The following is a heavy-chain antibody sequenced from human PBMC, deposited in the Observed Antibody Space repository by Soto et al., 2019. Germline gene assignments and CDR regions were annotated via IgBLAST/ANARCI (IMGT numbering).Heavy chain of an antibody. D-gene: IGHD4-4*01. V-gene: IGHV3-23*01. J-gene: IGHJ6*03. CDR3: AKDPMTTVTTAPFNYYYYYMDV. CDR1: GFTFSSYA. CDR2: ISGSGGST. Sequence: PGGSLRLSCAASGFTFSSYAMSWVRQAPGKGLEWVSAISGSGGSTYYADSVKGRFTISRDNSKNTLYLQMNSLRAEDTAVYYCAKDPMTTVTTAPFNYYYYYMDVWGKGTTVTVSS.